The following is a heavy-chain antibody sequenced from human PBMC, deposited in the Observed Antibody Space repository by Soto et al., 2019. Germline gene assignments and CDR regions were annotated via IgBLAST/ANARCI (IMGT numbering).Heavy chain of an antibody. Sequence: QVQLVQSGAEVKKPGSSVKVSCKASGGTFSSYAISWVRQAPGQGLEWMGGIIPIFGTTNYAQKFQGRVTITADESTSTAYMELSSLRSEGTAVYYCASARGYSYGSQGHFDYWGQGTLVTVSS. V-gene: IGHV1-69*01. CDR2: IIPIFGTT. D-gene: IGHD5-18*01. J-gene: IGHJ4*02. CDR3: ASARGYSYGSQGHFDY. CDR1: GGTFSSYA.